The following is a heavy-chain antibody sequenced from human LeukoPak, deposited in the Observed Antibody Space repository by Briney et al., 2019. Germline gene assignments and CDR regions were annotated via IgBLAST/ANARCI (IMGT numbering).Heavy chain of an antibody. CDR1: GGSITNTNYY. CDR2: VYHSGIT. J-gene: IGHJ6*02. D-gene: IGHD1-26*01. CDR3: ARGKIGGSYSEPGGYYYGMDV. V-gene: IGHV4-39*07. Sequence: TSETLSLTCTVSGGSITNTNYYWAWIRQPPGEGLEWIGSVYHSGITYYTPSLKSRVSIAVDTSKNHFSLKVTSVTAADTAVYYCARGKIGGSYSEPGGYYYGMDVWGQGTTVTVSS.